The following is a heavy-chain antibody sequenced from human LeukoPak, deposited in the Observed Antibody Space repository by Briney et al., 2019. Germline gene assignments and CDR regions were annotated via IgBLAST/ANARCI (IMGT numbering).Heavy chain of an antibody. J-gene: IGHJ5*02. D-gene: IGHD2-2*02. CDR1: GGTFSSYA. CDR2: IIPIFGTA. V-gene: IGHV1-69*06. Sequence: SVKVSCKASGGTFSSYAISWVRQAPGQGLEWMGGIIPIFGTANYAQKFQGRVTITADKSTSTAYMELSSLRSEDTAVYYCARTTVVVVPAAILNWFDPWGQGTLVTVSS. CDR3: ARTTVVVVPAAILNWFDP.